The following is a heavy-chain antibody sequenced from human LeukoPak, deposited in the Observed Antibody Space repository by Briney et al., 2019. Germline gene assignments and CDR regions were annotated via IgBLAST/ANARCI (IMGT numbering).Heavy chain of an antibody. CDR3: ARRGIAAGGTGGSYLWFDP. V-gene: IGHV4-34*01. D-gene: IGHD1-26*01. CDR2: INHSGST. J-gene: IGHJ5*02. CDR1: GGSFSGYY. Sequence: SETLSLTCAVYGGSFSGYYWSWIRQPPGKGLEWIGEINHSGSTNYNPSLKSRVTISVDTSKNQFSLKLSSVTAADTAVYYCARRGIAAGGTGGSYLWFDPWGQGTLVTVSS.